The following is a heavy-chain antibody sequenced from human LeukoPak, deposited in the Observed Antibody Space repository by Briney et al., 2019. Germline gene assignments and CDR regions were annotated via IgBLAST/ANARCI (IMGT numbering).Heavy chain of an antibody. CDR2: IFSSSNYI. CDR3: AREYVDV. V-gene: IGHV3-21*01. Sequence: PGGSLRLSCAASGFTLSTYTMNWVRQAPGKGLEWVSSIFSSSNYIYYADSVKGPFTISRDNAKNSVYLQMNSLRAEDTAVYYCAREYVDVWGQGTTVTVSS. CDR1: GFTLSTYT. J-gene: IGHJ6*02.